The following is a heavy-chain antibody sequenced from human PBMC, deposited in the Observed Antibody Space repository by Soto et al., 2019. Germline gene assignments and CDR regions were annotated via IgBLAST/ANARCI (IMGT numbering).Heavy chain of an antibody. D-gene: IGHD6-19*01. Sequence: QVQLQESGPGLVKPSETLSLICTVSGGSINNYYWDWVRQPAGKGLEWIGRIFSDGSTTYNRSLMCRVTLSVDTSRNQLSLELTSMTAADTAVYYCARDHAKAVVGTGFDCWGQGALVTVSS. V-gene: IGHV4-4*07. CDR3: ARDHAKAVVGTGFDC. J-gene: IGHJ4*02. CDR2: IFSDGST. CDR1: GGSINNYY.